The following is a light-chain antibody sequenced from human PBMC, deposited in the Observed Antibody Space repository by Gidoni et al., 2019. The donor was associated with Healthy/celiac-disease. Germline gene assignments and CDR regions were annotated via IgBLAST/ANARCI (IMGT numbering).Light chain of an antibody. CDR3: QVWDSSSDHRGV. J-gene: IGLJ3*02. CDR2: DDS. V-gene: IGLV3-21*02. CDR1: NIGSKS. Sequence: SYVLTQPPSVSVAPGQTARITCGGTNIGSKSVHWYQQKPGQAPVLVVYDDSDRPSGSPERFSGSNSGNTATLTISRVEAGDEADYYCQVWDSSSDHRGVFGGGTKLTVL.